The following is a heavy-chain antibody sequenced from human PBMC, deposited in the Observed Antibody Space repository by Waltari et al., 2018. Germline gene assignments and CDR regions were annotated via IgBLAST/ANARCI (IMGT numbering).Heavy chain of an antibody. D-gene: IGHD3-22*01. CDR1: GYSISSGYY. Sequence: QVQLQESGPGLVKPSETLSLTCAVSGYSISSGYYWGWIRQPPGKGLEWIGSIYHSGSTYYNPSLKSRVTISVDTSKNQFSLKLSSVTAADTAVYYCAGGYYYDSSGYYEGAGAFDIWGRGTMVTVSS. CDR2: IYHSGST. J-gene: IGHJ3*02. CDR3: AGGYYYDSSGYYEGAGAFDI. V-gene: IGHV4-38-2*01.